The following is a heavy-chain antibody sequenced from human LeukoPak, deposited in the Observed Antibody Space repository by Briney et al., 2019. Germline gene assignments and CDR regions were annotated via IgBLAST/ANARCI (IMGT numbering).Heavy chain of an antibody. V-gene: IGHV4-39*07. J-gene: IGHJ5*02. CDR2: IYTSGST. D-gene: IGHD1-26*01. CDR3: ARGTADVGSYWGINNWFDP. Sequence: SETLSLTCTVSGGSISSSSYYWGWIRQPPGKGLEWIGRIYTSGSTNYNPSLKSRVTMSVDTSKNQFSLKLSSVTAADTAVYYCARGTADVGSYWGINNWFDPWGQGTLVTVSS. CDR1: GGSISSSSYY.